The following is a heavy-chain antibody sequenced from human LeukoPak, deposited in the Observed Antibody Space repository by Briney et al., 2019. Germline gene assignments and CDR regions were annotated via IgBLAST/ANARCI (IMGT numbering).Heavy chain of an antibody. J-gene: IGHJ4*02. D-gene: IGHD2-21*01. Sequence: SETLSLTCTVSGGSISSSRYYWGWIRQPPGKGLEWIGNINYSGSTYYSPSLKGRVTISVDTSKNQFSLKLSSVTAADTAVYYCARLKEFQKIFDYWGQGTLVTVSS. CDR3: ARLKEFQKIFDY. CDR1: GGSISSSRYY. CDR2: INYSGST. V-gene: IGHV4-39*01.